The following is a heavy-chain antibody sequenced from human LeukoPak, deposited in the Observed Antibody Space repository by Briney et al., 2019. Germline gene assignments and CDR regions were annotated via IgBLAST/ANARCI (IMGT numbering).Heavy chain of an antibody. V-gene: IGHV3-15*01. CDR2: IKSKTDGGTT. J-gene: IGHJ4*02. D-gene: IGHD1-26*01. CDR3: TTRGGSFSIFDY. CDR1: GFTFSSYS. Sequence: MSGGSLRLSCAASGFTFSSYSMNWVRQAPGKGLEWVGRIKSKTDGGTTDYAAPVKGRFTISRDDSKNTLYLQMNSLKTEDTAVYYCTTRGGSFSIFDYWGQGTLVTVSS.